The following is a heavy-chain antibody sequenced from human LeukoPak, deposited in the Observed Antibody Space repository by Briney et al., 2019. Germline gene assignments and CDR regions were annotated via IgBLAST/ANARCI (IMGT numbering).Heavy chain of an antibody. V-gene: IGHV4-30-2*01. CDR3: ATDRGRSGSYLDY. Sequence: KASETLSLTCAVSGGSISSGGYSWSWLRQPQGQGLEWFGYIYHSGSTYYNPSLKSRVSISVDRSKNQFSLKLSSVTAADTAVYYCATDRGRSGSYLDYWGQGTLVTVSS. J-gene: IGHJ4*02. CDR1: GGSISSGGYS. D-gene: IGHD1-1*01. CDR2: IYHSGST.